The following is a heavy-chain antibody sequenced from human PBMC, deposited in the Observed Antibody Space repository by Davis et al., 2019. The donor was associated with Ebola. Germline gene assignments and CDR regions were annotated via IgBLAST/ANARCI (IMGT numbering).Heavy chain of an antibody. CDR3: VKGIGGWSDGMDY. CDR1: GFTFSSHA. CDR2: ISGSGGTT. J-gene: IGHJ4*02. D-gene: IGHD2-15*01. Sequence: PGGSLRLSFAASGFTFSSHAMTWVRQAPGQGLAWVSSISGSGGTTSYADSVKGRFTISRDNSKNTVYLQMNSLSAEDTAVYYCVKGIGGWSDGMDYWGQGTLVTVSS. V-gene: IGHV3-23*01.